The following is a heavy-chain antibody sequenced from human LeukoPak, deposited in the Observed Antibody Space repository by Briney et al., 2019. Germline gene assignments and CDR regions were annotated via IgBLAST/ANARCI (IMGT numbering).Heavy chain of an antibody. Sequence: SETLSLTCTVSGGSISNYYWSWIRQLPGKGLEWIGYIYYSGSTNYNPSLKSRVTISLDTSMNQFSLKLTCVSAADTAVYYCARHYCSGDNCYYFDYWGQGTLVTVSS. CDR1: GGSISNYY. J-gene: IGHJ4*02. D-gene: IGHD2-15*01. V-gene: IGHV4-59*08. CDR2: IYYSGST. CDR3: ARHYCSGDNCYYFDY.